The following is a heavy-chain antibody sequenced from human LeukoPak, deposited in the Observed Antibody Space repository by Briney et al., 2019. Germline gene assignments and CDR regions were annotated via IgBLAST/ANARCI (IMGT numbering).Heavy chain of an antibody. Sequence: GGSLRLSCAASGFTFSSYTMKWVGQAPGKGLEGVSWISRSSRYIYYADSVKGRFNISRDNAKNSLYLQMNSLRGGDTGVYYLARVLCSSAPYYWGQGTLVTVSS. CDR2: ISRSSRYI. CDR1: GFTFSSYT. V-gene: IGHV3-21*01. CDR3: ARVLCSSAPYY. D-gene: IGHD6-6*01. J-gene: IGHJ4*02.